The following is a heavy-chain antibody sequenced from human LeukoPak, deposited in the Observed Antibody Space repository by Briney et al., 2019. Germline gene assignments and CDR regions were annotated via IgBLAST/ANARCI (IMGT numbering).Heavy chain of an antibody. CDR3: ARGGLPAAIDY. CDR2: MSGSGTI. V-gene: IGHV3-48*04. CDR1: GFTFRTYS. D-gene: IGHD2-2*01. Sequence: AGGSLRLSCAASGFTFRTYSMNWVRQAPGKGLEWVSYMSGSGTIYYADSVKGRFTISRDNAKNSLYLQMNSLTAEDTAIYYCARGGLPAAIDYWGQRTLVTVAS. J-gene: IGHJ4*02.